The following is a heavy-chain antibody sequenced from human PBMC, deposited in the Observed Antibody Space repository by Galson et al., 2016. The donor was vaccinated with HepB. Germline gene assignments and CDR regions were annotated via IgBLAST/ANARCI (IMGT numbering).Heavy chain of an antibody. D-gene: IGHD2-21*02. CDR2: IYYSGST. V-gene: IGHV4-59*01. J-gene: IGHJ3*02. Sequence: SETLSLTCTVSGASLSSYYWTWIRQPPGKGLEWIGHIYYSGSTNYNPSLTSRVTISLDTSRNQFSLKVTSVTAADTATYYCARFGAYCGGDCYSNAFDIWGQGTKVTVSS. CDR3: ARFGAYCGGDCYSNAFDI. CDR1: GASLSSYY.